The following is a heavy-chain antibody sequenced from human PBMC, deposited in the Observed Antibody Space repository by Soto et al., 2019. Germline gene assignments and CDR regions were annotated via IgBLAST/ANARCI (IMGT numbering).Heavy chain of an antibody. V-gene: IGHV4-59*01. J-gene: IGHJ5*02. CDR2: IYYSGST. CDR1: GGSISSYY. Sequence: SETLSLTCTVSGGSISSYYWSWIRQPPGKGLEWIGYIYYSGSTNYSPSLKSRVTISVDTSKNQFSLKLSSVTAADTAVYYCARGPHYDFWSGYYPPNNWFEPWGQGTLVTVSS. D-gene: IGHD3-3*01. CDR3: ARGPHYDFWSGYYPPNNWFEP.